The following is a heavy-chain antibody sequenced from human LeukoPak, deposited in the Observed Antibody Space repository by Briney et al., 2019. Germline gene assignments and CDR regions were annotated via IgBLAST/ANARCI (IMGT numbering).Heavy chain of an antibody. CDR1: GFTFSSYA. D-gene: IGHD3-16*02. J-gene: IGHJ4*02. V-gene: IGHV3-23*01. CDR2: ISGSGGST. CDR3: AKDIYQYYDYVWGSYRSDPSFDY. Sequence: GGSLRLSCAASGFTFSSYAMSWVSQAPGKGLEWVSAISGSGGSTYYADSVKGRFTISRDNSKNTLYLQMNSLRAEDTAVYYCAKDIYQYYDYVWGSYRSDPSFDYWGQGTLVTVSS.